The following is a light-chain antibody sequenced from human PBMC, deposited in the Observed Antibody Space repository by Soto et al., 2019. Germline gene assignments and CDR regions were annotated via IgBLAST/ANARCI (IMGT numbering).Light chain of an antibody. CDR3: SSYAGSNIYV. V-gene: IGLV2-8*01. CDR2: EVS. J-gene: IGLJ1*01. CDR1: SSDVGGYNY. Sequence: QSALTQPPSASGSPGQSVTISRTGTSSDVGGYNYVSWYQQHPGKAPKLMIYEVSERPSGVPDRFSGSKSGNTASLTVSGLQAEDEADYYCSSYAGSNIYVFGTGTKVTVL.